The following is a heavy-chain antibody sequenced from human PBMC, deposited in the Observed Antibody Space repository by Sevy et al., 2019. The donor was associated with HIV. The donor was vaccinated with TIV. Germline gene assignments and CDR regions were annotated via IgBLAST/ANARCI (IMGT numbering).Heavy chain of an antibody. Sequence: ASVKVSCKASGGTFSSYAISWVRQAPGQGLEWMGGIIPIFGTANYAQKFQGRVTITADESTSTAYMELSSLRSEDTAVYYCARAPGTTNYYSSGLDVGGQGTTVTVSS. J-gene: IGHJ6*02. CDR1: GGTFSSYA. D-gene: IGHD1-7*01. V-gene: IGHV1-69*13. CDR3: ARAPGTTNYYSSGLDV. CDR2: IIPIFGTA.